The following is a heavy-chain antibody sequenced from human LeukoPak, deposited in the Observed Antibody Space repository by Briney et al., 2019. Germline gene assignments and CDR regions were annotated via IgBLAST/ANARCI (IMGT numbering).Heavy chain of an antibody. CDR2: VSGSGGST. Sequence: PGGSLRLSCAASGFTFRSYWMDWVRQAPGKGLEWVSAVSGSGGSTYYADSVKGRFTISRDNSKNTLYLQLNSLRAEDTAVYYCAKGQMAGTSYFDYWGQGILVTVSP. V-gene: IGHV3-23*01. D-gene: IGHD6-19*01. J-gene: IGHJ4*02. CDR1: GFTFRSYW. CDR3: AKGQMAGTSYFDY.